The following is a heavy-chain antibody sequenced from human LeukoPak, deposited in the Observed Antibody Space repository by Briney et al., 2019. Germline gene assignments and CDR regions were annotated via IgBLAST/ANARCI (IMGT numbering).Heavy chain of an antibody. J-gene: IGHJ3*02. Sequence: PSETLSLTCTVSGGSTSSYYWTWIRQPPEKGLEWIGYIYDSGRTNYNPSLKSRVTISVDTSRKQFSLKLSSVTAADTAVYYCARDLYGDYAFDIWGQGTLVTVSS. CDR1: GGSTSSYY. D-gene: IGHD4-17*01. CDR3: ARDLYGDYAFDI. V-gene: IGHV4-59*01. CDR2: IYDSGRT.